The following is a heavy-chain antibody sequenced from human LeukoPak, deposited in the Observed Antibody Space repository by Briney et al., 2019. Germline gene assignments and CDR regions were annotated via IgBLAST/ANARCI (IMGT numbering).Heavy chain of an antibody. CDR1: GFTFSSYA. J-gene: IGHJ4*02. V-gene: IGHV3-23*01. CDR3: ARDSYGDANFDT. CDR2: ISGSGGST. D-gene: IGHD4-17*01. Sequence: GGSLRLSCAASGFTFSSYAMSWVRQAPGKGLEWVSAISGSGGSTYYADSVKGRFTISRDISKNAMFLQMNSLRAEDTAVYYCARDSYGDANFDTWGQGTLVTVSS.